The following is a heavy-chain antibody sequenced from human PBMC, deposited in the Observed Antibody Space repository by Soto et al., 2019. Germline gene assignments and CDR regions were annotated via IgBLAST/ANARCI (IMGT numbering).Heavy chain of an antibody. CDR1: GFTFSSYA. J-gene: IGHJ4*02. Sequence: SGGSLRLSCAASGFTFSSYAMSWVRQAPGKGLEWVSAISGSGGSTYYADSVKGRFTISRDNSKNTLYLQMNSLRAEDTAVYYCAKGTGVLLWFGELLDYWGQGTLVTVSS. CDR2: ISGSGGST. D-gene: IGHD3-10*01. CDR3: AKGTGVLLWFGELLDY. V-gene: IGHV3-23*01.